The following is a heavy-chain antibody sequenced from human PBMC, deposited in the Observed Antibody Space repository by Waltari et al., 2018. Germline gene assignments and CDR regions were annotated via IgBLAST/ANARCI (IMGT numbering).Heavy chain of an antibody. CDR2: ITHDGSQQ. CDR1: GSPFGPFA. Sequence: QVKLVESGGGVAQPGKSVGLSGVAAGSPFGPFAMHGVALARGKGLEWVAVITHDGSQQKYADSVNGRFTTSRDNSKNTVYLQMNSLRIEDTAVYYCARWGESLGLVWYYGMDVWGQGITVTVSS. V-gene: IGHV3-30*04. CDR3: ARWGESLGLVWYYGMDV. J-gene: IGHJ6*02. D-gene: IGHD3-16*01.